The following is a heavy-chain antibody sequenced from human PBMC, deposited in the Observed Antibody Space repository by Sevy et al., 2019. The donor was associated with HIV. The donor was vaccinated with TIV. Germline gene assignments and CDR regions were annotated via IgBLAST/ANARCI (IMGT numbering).Heavy chain of an antibody. CDR1: GFTFSSYD. V-gene: IGHV3-23*01. CDR3: AKGTLVVPAVIYYYYGMDV. Sequence: GGSLRLSCAASGFTFSSYDMNWVRQAPGKGLEWVSAISDSGGSTYYADSVKGRFTISRDNSKNTLYLQMNSLRAEDTAVYYCAKGTLVVPAVIYYYYGMDVWGQGSTVTVSS. CDR2: ISDSGGST. D-gene: IGHD2-2*02. J-gene: IGHJ6*02.